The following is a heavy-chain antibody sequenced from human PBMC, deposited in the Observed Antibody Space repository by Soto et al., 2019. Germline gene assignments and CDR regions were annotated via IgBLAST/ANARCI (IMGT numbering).Heavy chain of an antibody. V-gene: IGHV3-33*01. CDR1: GFTFRSYG. CDR2: IWYDGSNK. J-gene: IGHJ4*02. D-gene: IGHD4-17*01. CDR3: ARDGGDYAVDY. Sequence: QVQLVESGGGVVQPGRSLRLSCAASGFTFRSYGMHWVRQAPGKGLEWVAVIWYDGSNKYYADSVKGRFTISRDNSKNTLYLQMNSLRAEDTAVFYCARDGGDYAVDYWGQGTLVTVSS.